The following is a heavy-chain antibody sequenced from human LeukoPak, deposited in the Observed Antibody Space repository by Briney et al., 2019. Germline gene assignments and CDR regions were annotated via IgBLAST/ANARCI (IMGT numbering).Heavy chain of an antibody. CDR2: HKRKTAGGTT. CDR1: GVTVTNAW. CDR3: ATGTEESTGLRPYFFYMDV. J-gene: IGHJ6*03. V-gene: IGHV3-15*01. Sequence: PGGSLRLSCAASGVTVTNAWMSWVRQAPRKGLQWVGRHKRKTAGGTTDYAAPVQGRFTISTDDSKNTLYLQMNSLSTEDTGIYYCATGTEESTGLRPYFFYMDVWGTGTTVTVSS. D-gene: IGHD2/OR15-2a*01.